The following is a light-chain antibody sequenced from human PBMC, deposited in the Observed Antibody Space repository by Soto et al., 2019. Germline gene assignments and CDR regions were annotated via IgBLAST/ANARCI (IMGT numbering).Light chain of an antibody. V-gene: IGKV2-28*01. CDR3: VQALQTMYT. Sequence: DIVMTQSPLSLPVTPGEPASISCRSSQSLLHSNGYNYLDWYLQKPGQSPQLLISLGSNRASGVPDRFSGSGSGTDFTLKISRVEAEDVGVYYCVQALQTMYTFGQGTKLEIK. J-gene: IGKJ2*01. CDR2: LGS. CDR1: QSLLHSNGYNY.